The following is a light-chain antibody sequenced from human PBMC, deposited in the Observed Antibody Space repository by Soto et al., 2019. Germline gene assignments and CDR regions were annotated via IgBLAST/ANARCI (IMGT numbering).Light chain of an antibody. J-gene: IGKJ1*01. CDR3: QQYNSYPWT. V-gene: IGKV1-5*01. CDR2: DAS. Sequence: ASVGDRVTITCRASQSISSWLAWYQQKPGKAPKLLIYDASSLESGVPSRFSGSGSGTEFTLTISSLQPDDFATYYCQQYNSYPWTFGQGTKVDIK. CDR1: QSISSW.